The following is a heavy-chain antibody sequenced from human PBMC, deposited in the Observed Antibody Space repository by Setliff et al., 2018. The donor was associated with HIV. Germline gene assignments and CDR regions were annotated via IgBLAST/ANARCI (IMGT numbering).Heavy chain of an antibody. V-gene: IGHV4-59*11. Sequence: SETLSLTCSVSGGSIGSHYWSWIRQPPGKGLERIGYIYNSGNYNPSLKSRVIMAVDTSKNELSLKLSSVTAADTAVYYCARVFPHPYGNSWFDTWGQGILVTVSS. J-gene: IGHJ5*02. CDR3: ARVFPHPYGNSWFDT. CDR1: GGSIGSHY. D-gene: IGHD3-16*01. CDR2: IYNSG.